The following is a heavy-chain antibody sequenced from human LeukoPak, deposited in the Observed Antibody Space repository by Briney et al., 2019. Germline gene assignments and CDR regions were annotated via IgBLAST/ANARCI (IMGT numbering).Heavy chain of an antibody. CDR3: ARGRGPTGRRRRVVITNAFDI. Sequence: KPSETLSLTCTVSGGSISSYYWSWIRQPPGKGLEWIGEINHSGSTNYNPSLKSRVTISVDTSKNQFSLKLSSVTAADTAVYYCARGRGPTGRRRRVVITNAFDIWGQGTMVTVSS. J-gene: IGHJ3*02. D-gene: IGHD3-22*01. CDR1: GGSISSYY. CDR2: INHSGST. V-gene: IGHV4-34*01.